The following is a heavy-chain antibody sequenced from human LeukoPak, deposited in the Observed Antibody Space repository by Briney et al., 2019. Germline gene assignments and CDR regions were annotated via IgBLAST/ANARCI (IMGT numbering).Heavy chain of an antibody. Sequence: GGSLRLSCAASGFTFSSYAMSWVRQAPGKGLEWVSGISGSGGSTYYADSVKGRFTISRDNAKNSLYLQMNSLRAEDTAVYYCARVTGSGGDYRGQGTLVTVSS. D-gene: IGHD6-19*01. J-gene: IGHJ4*02. CDR2: ISGSGGST. V-gene: IGHV3-23*01. CDR1: GFTFSSYA. CDR3: ARVTGSGGDY.